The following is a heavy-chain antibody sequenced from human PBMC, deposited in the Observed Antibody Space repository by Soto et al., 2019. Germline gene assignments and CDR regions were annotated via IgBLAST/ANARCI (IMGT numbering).Heavy chain of an antibody. Sequence: KPSETLSLTCTVSGGSISSYHWSWIRQPPGKGLEWIGYIYYSGSTNYNPSLKSRVTISVDTSKNQFSLKLSSVTAADTAVYYCARSQSGYSSSRTLFDPWGQGTMVTVSS. J-gene: IGHJ5*02. D-gene: IGHD6-13*01. V-gene: IGHV4-59*01. CDR2: IYYSGST. CDR3: ARSQSGYSSSRTLFDP. CDR1: GGSISSYH.